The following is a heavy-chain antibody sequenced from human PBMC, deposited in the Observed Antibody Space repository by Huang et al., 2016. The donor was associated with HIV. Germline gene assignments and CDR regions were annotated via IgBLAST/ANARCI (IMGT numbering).Heavy chain of an antibody. CDR3: AKAGSGWSLMGDALDV. Sequence: IHWVRQAPGQGLEWMGKINPRGGTTDYAQKFQGRVTMTRDMSTTTVYMVVSSLRSEDTAVYYCAKAGSGWSLMGDALDVWGQGTMVTVSS. D-gene: IGHD6-19*01. CDR2: INPRGGTT. V-gene: IGHV1-46*03. J-gene: IGHJ3*01.